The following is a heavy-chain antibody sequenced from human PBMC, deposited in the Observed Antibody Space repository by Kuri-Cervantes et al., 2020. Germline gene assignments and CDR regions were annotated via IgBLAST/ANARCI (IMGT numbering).Heavy chain of an antibody. CDR2: MNPNSGNT. J-gene: IGHJ4*02. Sequence: ASVKVSCKASGYTFTSYDINWVRQATGQGLEWMGWMNPNSGNTGYAQKFQGRVTMTRNTSISTAYMELSSLRSDDTAVYYCARGRKTTVAPPLDYWGQGTLVTVSS. V-gene: IGHV1-8*01. CDR1: GYTFTSYD. CDR3: ARGRKTTVAPPLDY. D-gene: IGHD4-23*01.